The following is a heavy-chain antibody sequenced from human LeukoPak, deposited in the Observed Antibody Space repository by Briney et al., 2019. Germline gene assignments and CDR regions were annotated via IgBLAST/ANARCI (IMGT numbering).Heavy chain of an antibody. CDR3: ATVGHYDILTGYPQRNWFDP. D-gene: IGHD3-9*01. CDR2: FDPEDGET. Sequence: GASVKVSCKVSGYTLTELSMHWVRQAPGKGLEWMGGFDPEDGETIYAQKFQGRVTMTEDTSTDTAYMELSSLRSEDTAVYYCATVGHYDILTGYPQRNWFDPWGQGTLVTVSS. CDR1: GYTLTELS. V-gene: IGHV1-24*01. J-gene: IGHJ5*02.